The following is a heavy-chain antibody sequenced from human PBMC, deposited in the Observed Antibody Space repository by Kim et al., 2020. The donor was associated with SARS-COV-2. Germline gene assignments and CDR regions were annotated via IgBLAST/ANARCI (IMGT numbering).Heavy chain of an antibody. J-gene: IGHJ5*02. CDR3: ATEWAVAADGDYKGNWFDP. D-gene: IGHD4-17*01. V-gene: IGHV1-24*01. CDR2: FDPEDGET. CDR1: GYTLTELS. Sequence: ASVKVSCKVSGYTLTELSMHWVRQAPGKGLEWMGGFDPEDGETIYAQKFQGRVTMTEDTSTDTAYMELSSLRSEDTAVYYCATEWAVAADGDYKGNWFDPWGQGTLVTVSS.